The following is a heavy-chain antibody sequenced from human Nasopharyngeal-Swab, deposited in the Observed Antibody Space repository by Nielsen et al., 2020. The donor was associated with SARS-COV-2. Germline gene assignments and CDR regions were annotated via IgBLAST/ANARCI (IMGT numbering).Heavy chain of an antibody. J-gene: IGHJ3*02. CDR1: GFTFSSYS. V-gene: IGHV3-21*01. CDR2: ISSSSSYI. Sequence: GGSLQISWAASGFTFSSYSMNLVRQAPGKGLEWVSSISSSSSYIYYADSVKGRFTISRDNAKNSLYLQMNSLRAEDTAVYYCARDHVLPDAFDIWGQGTMVTVSS. D-gene: IGHD3-10*01. CDR3: ARDHVLPDAFDI.